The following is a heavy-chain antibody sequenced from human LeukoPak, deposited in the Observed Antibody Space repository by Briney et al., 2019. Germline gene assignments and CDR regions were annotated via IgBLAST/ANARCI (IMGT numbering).Heavy chain of an antibody. D-gene: IGHD2-21*02. V-gene: IGHV1-18*04. CDR3: SRVRCTALTAYPGYFDY. CDR2: ISIYTGNT. Sequence: VSVTVSCKASGYTFTSYGISWVRQAPGQGLEWMGWISIYTGNTKYGEKFQGRATMTRDTSTSTAYMEVRSLRSDDTPVYYCSRVRCTALTAYPGYFDYWGQGTLVTVSS. J-gene: IGHJ4*02. CDR1: GYTFTSYG.